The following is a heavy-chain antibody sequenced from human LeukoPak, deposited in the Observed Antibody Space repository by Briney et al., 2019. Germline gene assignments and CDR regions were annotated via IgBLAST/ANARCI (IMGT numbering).Heavy chain of an antibody. J-gene: IGHJ4*02. D-gene: IGHD5-18*01. CDR1: GFTVSSNY. Sequence: GGSLRLSCAASGFTVSSNYMSWVRQAPGKGLEWVSVIYSGGSTYYADSVKGRFTISRDNSKNTLYLQMNSLRAEDTAVYYCARGWIQLWFLFDYWGQGTLVTVSS. V-gene: IGHV3-53*01. CDR2: IYSGGST. CDR3: ARGWIQLWFLFDY.